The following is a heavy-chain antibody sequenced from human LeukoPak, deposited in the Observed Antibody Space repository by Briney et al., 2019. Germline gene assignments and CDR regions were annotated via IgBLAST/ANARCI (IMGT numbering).Heavy chain of an antibody. V-gene: IGHV4-34*01. CDR2: INHSGST. J-gene: IGHJ5*02. Sequence: SETLSLTCAVYGGSFSGYYWSWIRQPPGKGLEWIGEINHSGSTNYNPSLKSRVTISVDTSKNQFSLKLSSVTAADTAVYYCARFRYYDYVWGSYRLNWFDPWGQGTLVTVSS. CDR3: ARFRYYDYVWGSYRLNWFDP. CDR1: GGSFSGYY. D-gene: IGHD3-16*02.